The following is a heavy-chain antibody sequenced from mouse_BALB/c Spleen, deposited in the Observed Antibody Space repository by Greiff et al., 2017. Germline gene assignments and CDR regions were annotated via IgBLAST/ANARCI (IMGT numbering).Heavy chain of an antibody. D-gene: IGHD2-4*01. CDR2: ISYSGST. Sequence: EVQLQQSGPGLVKPSQSLSLTCTVTGYSITSDYAWNWIRQFPGNKLEWMGYISYSGSTSYNPSLKSRISITRDTAKNQFFLQLNSVTTEDTATYYCARLDYPWFAYWGQGTLVTVSA. J-gene: IGHJ3*01. CDR1: GYSITSDYA. V-gene: IGHV3-2*02. CDR3: ARLDYPWFAY.